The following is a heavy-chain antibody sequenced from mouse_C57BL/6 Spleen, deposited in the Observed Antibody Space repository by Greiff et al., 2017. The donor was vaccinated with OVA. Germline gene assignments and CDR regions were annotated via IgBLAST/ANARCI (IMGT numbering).Heavy chain of an antibody. V-gene: IGHV5-4*01. CDR1: GFTFSSYA. J-gene: IGHJ4*01. CDR3: ARGSRAMDY. D-gene: IGHD1-1*01. CDR2: ISDGGSYT. Sequence: DVQLVESGGGLVKPGGSLKLSCAASGFTFSSYAMSWVRQTPEKRLEWVATISDGGSYTYYPDNVKGRFTISRDNAKNNLYLQMSHLKSEDTAMYYCARGSRAMDYWGQGTSVTVSS.